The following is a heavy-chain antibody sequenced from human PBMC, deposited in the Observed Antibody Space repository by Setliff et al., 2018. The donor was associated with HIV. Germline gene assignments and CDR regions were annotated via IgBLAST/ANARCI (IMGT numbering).Heavy chain of an antibody. J-gene: IGHJ3*02. V-gene: IGHV1-18*01. CDR1: GYTFTHYA. CDR2: ISAYNGNT. Sequence: GASVKVSCKASGYTFTHYAISWVRQAPGQGLEYLGWISAYNGNTNYAQKVQGRITMTTDASTSTVDRELSSLTSDDTAVYYCARLASGGWPLEVFDIWGQGTMVTVSS. CDR3: ARLASGGWPLEVFDI. D-gene: IGHD2-15*01.